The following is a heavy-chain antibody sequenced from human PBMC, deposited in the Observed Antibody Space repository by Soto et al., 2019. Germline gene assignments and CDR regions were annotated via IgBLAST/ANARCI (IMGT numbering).Heavy chain of an antibody. CDR1: GFTFSSYW. CDR2: IKQDGSEK. D-gene: IGHD3-3*02. CDR3: ARDINISYYYYYMDV. J-gene: IGHJ6*03. V-gene: IGHV3-7*01. Sequence: PGGSLSLSCAASGFTFSSYWMSWVRQAPGKGLEWVANIKQDGSEKYYVDSVKGRFTISRDNAKNSLYLQMNSLRAEDTAVYYCARDINISYYYYYMDVWGKGTTVTVSS.